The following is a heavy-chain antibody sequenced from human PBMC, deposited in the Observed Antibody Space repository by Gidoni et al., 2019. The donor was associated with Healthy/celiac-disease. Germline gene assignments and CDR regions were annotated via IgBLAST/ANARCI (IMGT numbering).Heavy chain of an antibody. D-gene: IGHD3-16*01. CDR1: GYTFTSYD. V-gene: IGHV1-8*01. CDR3: ATSLGDYYYYYGMDV. J-gene: IGHJ6*02. CDR2: MNPNSGNT. Sequence: QVQLVQSGAEVKKPGASVKVSCKAYGYTFTSYDINWVRQATGQGLEWMGWMNPNSGNTCYAQKFQGRVTMTRNTSISTAYMELSSLRSEDTAVYYCATSLGDYYYYYGMDVWGQGTTVTVSS.